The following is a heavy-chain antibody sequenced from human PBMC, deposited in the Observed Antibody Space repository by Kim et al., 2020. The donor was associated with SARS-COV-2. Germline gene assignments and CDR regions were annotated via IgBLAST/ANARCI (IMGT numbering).Heavy chain of an antibody. CDR2: IYYSGST. CDR3: ARHGYYDILTGAYYYYGMDV. V-gene: IGHV4-59*08. J-gene: IGHJ6*02. Sequence: SETLSLTCTVSDGSISSYYWSWIRQPPGKELEWIGYIYYSGSTNYNPSLKSRVTISVDTSKNQFSLKLSSVTAADTAVYYCARHGYYDILTGAYYYYGMDVWGQGTTVTVSS. D-gene: IGHD3-9*01. CDR1: DGSISSYY.